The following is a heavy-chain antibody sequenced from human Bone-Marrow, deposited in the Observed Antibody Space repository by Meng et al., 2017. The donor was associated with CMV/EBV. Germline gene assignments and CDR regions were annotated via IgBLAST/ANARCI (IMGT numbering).Heavy chain of an antibody. J-gene: IGHJ4*02. Sequence: KASGYTFNSDYMNWVREAPGQGLEWMGVINPSDASTRCPRKFQGRVTMNRDTSTTTVHMEMAGLRSEDTAMYYCARGPKQLKPPRFDYWGQGTLVTVSS. CDR3: ARGPKQLKPPRFDY. V-gene: IGHV1-46*02. D-gene: IGHD5-24*01. CDR2: INPSDAST. CDR1: GYTFNSDY.